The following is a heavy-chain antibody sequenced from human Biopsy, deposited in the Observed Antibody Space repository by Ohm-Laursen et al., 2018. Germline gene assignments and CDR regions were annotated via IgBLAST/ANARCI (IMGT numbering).Heavy chain of an antibody. J-gene: IGHJ6*02. Sequence: GGSVKVSCKASGYTYPDYYVHWVRQAPGQGLEWMGWIKPNNGDTDYSQRFQGRVTLAWDRSASTGYMEVSSLRSGDTALYYCATRGGDDFWSGHYSEIYYYYTLDVWGQGTTVTVSS. V-gene: IGHV1-2*02. CDR1: GYTYPDYY. D-gene: IGHD3-3*01. CDR3: ATRGGDDFWSGHYSEIYYYYTLDV. CDR2: IKPNNGDT.